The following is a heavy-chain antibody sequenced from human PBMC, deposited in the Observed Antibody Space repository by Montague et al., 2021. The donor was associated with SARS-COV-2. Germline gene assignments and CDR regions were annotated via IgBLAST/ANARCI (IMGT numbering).Heavy chain of an antibody. CDR2: LKPDRGEN. V-gene: IGHV3-7*03. Sequence: SLRLSCAASVFTFSRYWMSLVRPTPGKGLEWVANLKPDRGENHYXXSLKVLFTISRDNAKNSLNLQMDSLSAEDTALYYCARDSRIVGATGGMDVWGQGTTVIVSS. CDR3: ARDSRIVGATGGMDV. CDR1: VFTFSRYW. J-gene: IGHJ6*02. D-gene: IGHD1-26*01.